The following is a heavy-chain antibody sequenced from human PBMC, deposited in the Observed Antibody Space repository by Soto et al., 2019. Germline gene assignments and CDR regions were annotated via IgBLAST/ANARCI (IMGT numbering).Heavy chain of an antibody. CDR2: FDPEDAGT. CDR1: GSTLTELS. Sequence: ASVKGSCKVSGSTLTELSMQWVRQPPGKGLEWMGGFDPEDAGTIYARRFQGRVTMTGDTSADTAYMELSSLRSEDTAVYYCAAGVVPYGMDVWGQGTTVTVSS. D-gene: IGHD2-15*01. V-gene: IGHV1-24*01. J-gene: IGHJ6*02. CDR3: AAGVVPYGMDV.